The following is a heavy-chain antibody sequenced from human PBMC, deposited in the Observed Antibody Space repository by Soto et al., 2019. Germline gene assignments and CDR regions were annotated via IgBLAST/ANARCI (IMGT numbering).Heavy chain of an antibody. Sequence: SETLSLTCTVSGGSISSYYWSWIRQPPGKGLEWIGYIYYSGSTNYNPSLKSRVTISVDTSKNQFSLKLSSVTAADTAVYYCARASSGGSYYWGQGTLVTSPQ. J-gene: IGHJ4*02. CDR1: GGSISSYY. CDR3: ARASSGGSYY. V-gene: IGHV4-59*12. CDR2: IYYSGST. D-gene: IGHD2-8*02.